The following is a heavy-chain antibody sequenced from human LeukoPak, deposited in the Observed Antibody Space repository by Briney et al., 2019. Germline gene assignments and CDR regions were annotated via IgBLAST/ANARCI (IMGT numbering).Heavy chain of an antibody. V-gene: IGHV1-18*01. CDR3: ARDPDPYNWNDPRHFDY. J-gene: IGHJ4*02. D-gene: IGHD1-20*01. CDR1: GYTFTSYA. CDR2: ISAYNGNR. Sequence: GASVKVSCKASGYTFTSYAMNWVRQAPGQGLEWMGWISAYNGNRIYAQKIQGRVTMTTDTSTSTANMELRSLRSDDTAVYYCARDPDPYNWNDPRHFDYWGQGTLVTVSS.